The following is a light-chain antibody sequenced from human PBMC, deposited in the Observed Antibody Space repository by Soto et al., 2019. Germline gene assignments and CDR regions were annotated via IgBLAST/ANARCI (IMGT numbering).Light chain of an antibody. Sequence: EIVVTQSPDTLPLSPGERATLSWRASQSVGTYLAWYQQKPGQAPRLLIFDASKRATGIPARFSGSGSGTDFTLTISSLETEDLAVYYCQHRSNWPFWPFCAGTKVDIK. V-gene: IGKV3-11*01. CDR2: DAS. J-gene: IGKJ4*02. CDR3: QHRSNWPFWP. CDR1: QSVGTY.